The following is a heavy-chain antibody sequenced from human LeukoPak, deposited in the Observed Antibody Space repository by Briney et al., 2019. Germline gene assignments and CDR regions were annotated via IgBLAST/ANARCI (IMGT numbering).Heavy chain of an antibody. CDR3: AREGDVVVPATNWFDP. CDR1: GYTFTGYY. CDR2: INPNSGGT. D-gene: IGHD2-2*01. J-gene: IGHJ5*02. Sequence: ASVKVSCKASGYTFTGYYMHWVRQAPGQGLEWMGWINPNSGGTNYAQKFQGWVTMTRDTSISTAYMELSWLRSDDTAVYYCAREGDVVVPATNWFDPWGQGTLVTVSS. V-gene: IGHV1-2*04.